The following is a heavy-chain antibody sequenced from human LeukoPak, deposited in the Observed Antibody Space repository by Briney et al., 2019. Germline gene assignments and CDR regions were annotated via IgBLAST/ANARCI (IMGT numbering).Heavy chain of an antibody. CDR2: IYHSGST. CDR3: ARGHSSSWYKKRAYFDY. D-gene: IGHD6-13*01. J-gene: IGHJ4*02. V-gene: IGHV4-30-2*01. CDR1: GGPISSGGYS. Sequence: SQTLSLTCAVSGGPISSGGYSWSWIRQPPGKGLEWIGYIYHSGSTNYNPSLKSRVTISVDTSKNQFSLKLSSVTAADTAVYYCARGHSSSWYKKRAYFDYWGQGTLVTVSS.